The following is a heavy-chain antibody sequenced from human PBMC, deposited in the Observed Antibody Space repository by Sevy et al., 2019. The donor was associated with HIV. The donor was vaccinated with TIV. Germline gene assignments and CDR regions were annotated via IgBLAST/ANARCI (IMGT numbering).Heavy chain of an antibody. D-gene: IGHD6-19*01. CDR2: ISYDGTNK. CDR1: GFMFRTYD. V-gene: IGHV3-30*18. J-gene: IGHJ4*02. CDR3: AKGGSGYNYLDY. Sequence: GGSLRLSCAVSGFMFRTYDMHWVRQAPGKGLEWVAVISYDGTNKYYADSVKGRFNISRDNPKNTLSLQMNSLRGDDTALYYCAKGGSGYNYLDYWGQGTLVTVSS.